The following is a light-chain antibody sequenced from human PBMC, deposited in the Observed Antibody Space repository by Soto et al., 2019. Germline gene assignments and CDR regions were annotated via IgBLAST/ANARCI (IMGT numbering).Light chain of an antibody. CDR1: QSVSSN. CDR2: GAS. Sequence: EIVMTQSPATLSVSPGERATLSCRASQSVSSNLAWYQQKPGQAPRLLIYGASTRATGIPARFSGSGSGTEFTLTISSLQSEDFAVYYSNQYNNWPPETFGQGTKVEIK. V-gene: IGKV3-15*01. J-gene: IGKJ1*01. CDR3: NQYNNWPPET.